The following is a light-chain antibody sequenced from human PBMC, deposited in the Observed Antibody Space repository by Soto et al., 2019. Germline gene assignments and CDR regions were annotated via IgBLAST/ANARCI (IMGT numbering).Light chain of an antibody. CDR3: QQYNSYPLT. Sequence: DIQMTQSPATLSSSVGDRDTITCRASQSISSWLAWYQQKPGKAPQLLIYDASSLESGVPSRFSGSGSGTEFTLTISSLQPDDFATYYCQQYNSYPLTFGGGTKVEIK. CDR1: QSISSW. CDR2: DAS. J-gene: IGKJ4*01. V-gene: IGKV1-5*01.